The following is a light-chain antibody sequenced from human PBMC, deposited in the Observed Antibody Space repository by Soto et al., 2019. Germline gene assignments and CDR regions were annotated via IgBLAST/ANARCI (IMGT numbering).Light chain of an antibody. J-gene: IGLJ3*02. CDR1: NSDAGTYNY. CDR3: SSHAGSNNLV. CDR2: EVS. Sequence: QSALAQPPSASGSPGQSVTITCTGTNSDAGTYNYVSWYQHHPGKAPKFLTYEVSRRPFGVPDRFSGSKSGNTASLTVSGLQAEDEADYYCSSHAGSNNLVFGGGTKLTVL. V-gene: IGLV2-8*01.